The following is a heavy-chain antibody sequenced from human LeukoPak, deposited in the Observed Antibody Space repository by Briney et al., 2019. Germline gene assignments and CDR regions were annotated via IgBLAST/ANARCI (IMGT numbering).Heavy chain of an antibody. Sequence: GGSLRLSCAASGFTFSSHSMNWVRQAPGKGLEWVSYISSSGSTIYYADSVKGRFTISRDNAKNSLYLQMNSLRAEDTAVYYCARGLWSAHRREYYFGSWGQGTLVTVSS. V-gene: IGHV3-48*01. J-gene: IGHJ4*02. CDR2: ISSSGSTI. D-gene: IGHD3-3*01. CDR3: ARGLWSAHRREYYFGS. CDR1: GFTFSSHS.